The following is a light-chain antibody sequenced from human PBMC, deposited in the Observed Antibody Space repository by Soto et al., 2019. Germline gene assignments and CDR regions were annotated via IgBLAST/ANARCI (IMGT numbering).Light chain of an antibody. CDR2: DAS. CDR3: QQRYNWPPIT. V-gene: IGKV3-11*01. J-gene: IGKJ5*01. CDR1: QSVDRY. Sequence: EVVLTQSPATLSLSPGERATLSCRASQSVDRYLAWYQQKPGQAPRLLIYDASNRAAGIPARFSGSGSGTAFSLTISSLESEDFAVYFCQQRYNWPPITFGQGTRLEIK.